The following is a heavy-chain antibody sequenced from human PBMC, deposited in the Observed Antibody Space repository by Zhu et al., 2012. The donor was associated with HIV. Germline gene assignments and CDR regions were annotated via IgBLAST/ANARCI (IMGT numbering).Heavy chain of an antibody. D-gene: IGHD3-9*01. J-gene: IGHJ3*02. CDR2: IYYSGST. V-gene: IGHV4-59*11. CDR1: GGSISSHY. CDR3: ARGEQVLRYFDWLSSAFDI. Sequence: QVQLQESGPGLVKPSETLSLTCTVSGGSISSHYWSWIRQPPGKGLELIGYIYYSGSTNYNPSLKSRVTISVDTSKNQFSLKLSSVTAADTAVYYCARGEQVLRYFDWLSSAFDIWGQGTMVTVSS.